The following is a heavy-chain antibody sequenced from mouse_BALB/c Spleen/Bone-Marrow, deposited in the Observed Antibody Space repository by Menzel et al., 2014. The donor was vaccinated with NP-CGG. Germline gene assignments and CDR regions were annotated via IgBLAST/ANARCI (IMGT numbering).Heavy chain of an antibody. CDR1: GFNIKDTY. V-gene: IGHV14-3*02. Sequence: EVQLQQSGAELVKPGAPVKLSCTASGFNIKDTYMHWVRQRPEQGLEGIGRIDPANGNTKYDPKFQGKATITADTSSNTAYLQLSSLTSEDTAVYYCARWEYYAMDYWGQGTSVTVSS. J-gene: IGHJ4*01. CDR3: ARWEYYAMDY. D-gene: IGHD4-1*01. CDR2: IDPANGNT.